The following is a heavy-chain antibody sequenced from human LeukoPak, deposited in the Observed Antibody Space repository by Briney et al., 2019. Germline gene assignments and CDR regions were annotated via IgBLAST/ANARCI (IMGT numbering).Heavy chain of an antibody. CDR3: ARLFRGRLWLGVDY. V-gene: IGHV1-18*01. CDR1: GYTFSSYA. D-gene: IGHD5-18*01. CDR2: ISAYNGNT. Sequence: GASVKVSCKASGYTFSSYAISWVRQAPGQGLEWVGWISAYNGNTNYAQKLQGRVTMTTDTSTSTAYMELRSLRSDDTAVYYCARLFRGRLWLGVDYWGQGTLVTVSS. J-gene: IGHJ4*02.